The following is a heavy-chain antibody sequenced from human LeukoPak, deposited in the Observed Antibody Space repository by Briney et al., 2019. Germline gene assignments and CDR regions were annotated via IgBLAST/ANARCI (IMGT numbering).Heavy chain of an antibody. J-gene: IGHJ4*02. Sequence: SETLSLTCTVSGGSISSYYWSWIRQPPGKGLEWIGYIYYSGSTNYNPSLKSRVTISVDTSKNQFSLKLSSVTAADTAVYYCAMFVSGYLLDYWGQGTLVTVSS. CDR1: GGSISSYY. D-gene: IGHD3-3*01. CDR3: AMFVSGYLLDY. CDR2: IYYSGST. V-gene: IGHV4-59*01.